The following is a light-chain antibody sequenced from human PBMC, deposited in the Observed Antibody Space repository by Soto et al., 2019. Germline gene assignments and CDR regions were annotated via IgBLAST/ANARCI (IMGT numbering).Light chain of an antibody. CDR3: QQRSNWPQIT. J-gene: IGKJ4*01. CDR1: QSVSKY. CDR2: DAS. V-gene: IGKV3-11*01. Sequence: EIVLTQSPATLSLSPGERATLSCRASQSVSKYLAWYQQKPGQAPRLLIHDASNRATGIPARFSGSRSGTDFTLTISSLEPEDFGVYYCQQRSNWPQITFGGGTKVEIK.